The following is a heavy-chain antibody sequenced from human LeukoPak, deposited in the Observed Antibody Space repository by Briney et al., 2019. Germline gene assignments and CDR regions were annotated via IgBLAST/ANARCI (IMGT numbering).Heavy chain of an antibody. CDR1: GYTFTSDG. CDR3: ATVSCSSPSCYPRYYYGMDV. D-gene: IGHD2-2*01. J-gene: IGHJ6*02. V-gene: IGHV1-18*01. CDR2: MSAHSGNT. Sequence: GPSVKVSCSVSGYTFTSDGITWVRQAPGQGREWMGWMSAHSGNTKYAKKFQGRVTMTTDTSTSTAYIELRSLSSDDTAVYYCATVSCSSPSCYPRYYYGMDVWGQGTPVTVSS.